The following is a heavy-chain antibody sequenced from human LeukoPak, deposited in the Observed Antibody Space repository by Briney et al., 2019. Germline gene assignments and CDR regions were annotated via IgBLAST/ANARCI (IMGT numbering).Heavy chain of an antibody. Sequence: GGSLRLSCAASGFTVNSNYMSWVRQAPGKGLEWVSVINSGGTTYYADSVKGRFAISRDNSKNTLYLQMNSLRGEDTAVYYCAGLGYGSSWGERFYFDYWGQGTLVTVSS. CDR1: GFTVNSNY. V-gene: IGHV3-66*04. D-gene: IGHD6-13*01. CDR2: INSGGTT. J-gene: IGHJ4*02. CDR3: AGLGYGSSWGERFYFDY.